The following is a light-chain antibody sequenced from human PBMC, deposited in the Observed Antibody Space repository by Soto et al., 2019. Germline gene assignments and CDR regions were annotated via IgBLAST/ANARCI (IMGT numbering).Light chain of an antibody. CDR3: CSYAGSYTLWV. J-gene: IGLJ3*02. CDR2: DVS. CDR1: SSDVGAYNY. Sequence: QSALTQPRSVSRSPGQSVTISCTGTSSDVGAYNYVSWYQQHPGKAPKLIIYDVSKRPSGVPDRFSGSKSGNTASLTIPGLQADDEADYYCCSYAGSYTLWVFGGGTKLTVL. V-gene: IGLV2-11*01.